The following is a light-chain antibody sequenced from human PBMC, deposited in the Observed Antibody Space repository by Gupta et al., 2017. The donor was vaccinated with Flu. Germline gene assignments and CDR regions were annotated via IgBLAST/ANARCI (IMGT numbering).Light chain of an antibody. CDR2: EHD. J-gene: IGLJ2*01. CDR1: SGSIASNY. Sequence: FMLTQPHSVSESPGQTVTISCTRSSGSIASNYVQWYQQRPGSSPTTVIYEHDRRPSGVPDRFSGSIDSSSNSASLTISGLKTEDEADYYCQAYENNNPVVFGGGTKLTVL. V-gene: IGLV6-57*01. CDR3: QAYENNNPVV.